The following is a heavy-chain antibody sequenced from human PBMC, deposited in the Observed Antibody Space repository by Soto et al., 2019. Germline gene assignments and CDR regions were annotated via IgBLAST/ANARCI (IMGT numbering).Heavy chain of an antibody. CDR2: IYSGGST. CDR1: GFTVSSNY. Sequence: GGSLRLSCAASGFTVSSNYMSWVRQAPGKGLEWVSVIYSGGSTYYADSVKGRFTISRDNSKNTLYLQMNSLRAEDTAVYYCARSEELLMGAYSYYMDVWGKGTTVTVSS. CDR3: ARSEELLMGAYSYYMDV. J-gene: IGHJ6*03. D-gene: IGHD1-26*01. V-gene: IGHV3-53*01.